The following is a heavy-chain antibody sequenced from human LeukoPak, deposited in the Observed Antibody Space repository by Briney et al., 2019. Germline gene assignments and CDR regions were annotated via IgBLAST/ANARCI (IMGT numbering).Heavy chain of an antibody. CDR1: GCSISTYY. CDR3: AREGGYGSGTGLDY. J-gene: IGHJ4*02. D-gene: IGHD3-10*01. Sequence: SETLSLTCTVSGCSISTYYWSWIRQPPGKGLEWIGYIYHSGSTKDNPSLKSGATISIDTSKNHFSLQLSPVTAADTAVYYCAREGGYGSGTGLDYWGQGTLGSVSS. CDR2: IYHSGST. V-gene: IGHV4-59*12.